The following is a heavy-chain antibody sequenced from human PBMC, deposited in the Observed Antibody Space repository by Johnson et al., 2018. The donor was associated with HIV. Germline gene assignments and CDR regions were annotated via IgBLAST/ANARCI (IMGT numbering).Heavy chain of an antibody. Sequence: VQLVESGGGLVKPGGSLRVSCAASGFTFSNAWMNWVRQAPGKGLEWVGRIRSKTDGGTTEYAAPVKVRFTISRDDSKNTLFLQMSSLKTDDTAVYYCTTAIVIDAFDIWGQGTMVTVSS. CDR1: GFTFSNAW. CDR2: IRSKTDGGTT. J-gene: IGHJ3*02. CDR3: TTAIVIDAFDI. V-gene: IGHV3-15*01. D-gene: IGHD3-16*02.